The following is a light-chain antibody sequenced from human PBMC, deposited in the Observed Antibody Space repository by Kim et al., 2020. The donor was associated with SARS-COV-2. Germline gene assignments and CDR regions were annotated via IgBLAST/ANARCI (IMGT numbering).Light chain of an antibody. CDR1: KLGDKY. Sequence: SYELTQPPSVSVSPGQTASITCSGDKLGDKYACWYQQKPGQSPVLVIYQDSKRPSGIPERFSGSNSGNTATLTISGTQAMDEADYYCQAWDSSVVFCGGTQLTVL. CDR2: QDS. CDR3: QAWDSSVV. J-gene: IGLJ2*01. V-gene: IGLV3-1*01.